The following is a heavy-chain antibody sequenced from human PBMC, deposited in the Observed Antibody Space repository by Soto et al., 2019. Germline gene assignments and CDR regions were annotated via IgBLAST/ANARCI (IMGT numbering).Heavy chain of an antibody. CDR2: ISSSSSYI. D-gene: IGHD3-9*01. CDR3: AGIDYSALLTGSPIDY. J-gene: IGHJ4*02. Sequence: EVQLVESGGGLVKPGGSLRLSCAASGFTFSSYSMNWVRQAPGKGLEWVSSISSSSSYIYYADSVKGRFTISRDNAKNSLDLQMNSLRAEDTAVYYCAGIDYSALLTGSPIDYWGQGTLVTVSS. CDR1: GFTFSSYS. V-gene: IGHV3-21*01.